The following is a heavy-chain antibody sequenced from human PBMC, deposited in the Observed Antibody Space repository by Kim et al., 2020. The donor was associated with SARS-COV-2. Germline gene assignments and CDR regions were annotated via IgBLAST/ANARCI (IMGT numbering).Heavy chain of an antibody. Sequence: GGSLRLSCAASQFTFKSYTMHWIRQTPGKGLEWVAALSYDGSDTFYADFVRGRFTISRDTSNNTLYLQMTSLTTEDTAVYYCARNARNTMIRGAIFYWGQGTLVTVSS. CDR3: ARNARNTMIRGAIFY. CDR1: QFTFKSYT. D-gene: IGHD3-10*01. CDR2: LSYDGSDT. V-gene: IGHV3-30*04. J-gene: IGHJ4*02.